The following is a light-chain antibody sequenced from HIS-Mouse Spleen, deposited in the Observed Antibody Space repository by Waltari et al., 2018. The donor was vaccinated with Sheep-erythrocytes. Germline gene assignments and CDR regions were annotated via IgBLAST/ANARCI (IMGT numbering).Light chain of an antibody. V-gene: IGLV2-8*01. Sequence: QSALTQPPSASGSPGQSVTISCTGTSSAVGCYNYVSWYQQHPGKAPKLMIYEVSTRPSGVPDRFSGSKSGNTASLTVSGLQAEDEADYYCSSYAGSNNWVFGGGTKLTVL. CDR2: EVS. CDR1: SSAVGCYNY. CDR3: SSYAGSNNWV. J-gene: IGLJ3*02.